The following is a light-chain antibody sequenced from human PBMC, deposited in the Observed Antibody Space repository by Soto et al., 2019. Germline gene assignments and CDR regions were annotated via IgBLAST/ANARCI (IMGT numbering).Light chain of an antibody. CDR2: GAS. J-gene: IGKJ1*01. CDR1: QSVSSSY. Sequence: EIVLTQSPGTLSLSRGERATLFCSASQSVSSSYLAWYQQKPGQAPRLLIYGASSRATGIPDRFSGSGSGTDFTLTICRLEPEDFAVYYCHQYGSSSWTFGQGTKVDIK. V-gene: IGKV3-20*01. CDR3: HQYGSSSWT.